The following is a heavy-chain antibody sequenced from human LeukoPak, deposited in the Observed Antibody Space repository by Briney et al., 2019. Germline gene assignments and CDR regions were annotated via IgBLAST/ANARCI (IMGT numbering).Heavy chain of an antibody. V-gene: IGHV4-59*01. CDR1: GGSISTYY. CDR2: IYYSGIT. D-gene: IGHD3-22*01. J-gene: IGHJ4*02. CDR3: ARGYYYDSSGYFLDF. Sequence: SETLSLTCTVSGGSISTYYWSWIRQSPGRGLEWIGYIYYSGITKYNPSLKSRVTIPVDTSTNQFSLRLSSVTAADTAVYYCARGYYYDSSGYFLDFWGQGTLVTVSS.